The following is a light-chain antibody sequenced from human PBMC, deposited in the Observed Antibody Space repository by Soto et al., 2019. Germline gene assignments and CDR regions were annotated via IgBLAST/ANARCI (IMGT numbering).Light chain of an antibody. J-gene: IGKJ1*01. CDR3: LQDYTYPWT. CDR2: AAS. V-gene: IGKV1-6*01. Sequence: IHVTQNPSSLSSTERDRVTMSSRASQDIGNDLGWYQQKPGKAPNLLIYAASSLRSGVPSRFSGSGSGTHFTLTINSLQAEDSATYFCLQDYTYPWTFGQGTKVDIK. CDR1: QDIGND.